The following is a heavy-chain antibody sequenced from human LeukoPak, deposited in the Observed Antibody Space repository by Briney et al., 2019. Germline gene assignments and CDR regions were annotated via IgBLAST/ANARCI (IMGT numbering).Heavy chain of an antibody. CDR3: ARDPAITMVRAYYYGMDV. V-gene: IGHV4-4*07. CDR2: IYTSGST. J-gene: IGHJ6*02. Sequence: PSETLSLTCTVSGGSISSYYWSWIRQPAGKGLEWIGRIYTSGSTNYNPSLKSRVTMSVDTSKNQFSLKLSSVTAADTAVYYCARDPAITMVRAYYYGMDVWGQGTAVTVSS. D-gene: IGHD3-10*01. CDR1: GGSISSYY.